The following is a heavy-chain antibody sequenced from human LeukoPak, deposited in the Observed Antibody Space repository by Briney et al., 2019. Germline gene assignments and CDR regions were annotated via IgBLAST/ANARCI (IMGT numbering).Heavy chain of an antibody. CDR1: GGSISHYY. CDR3: ARVSPNSGYPKYYYYALDV. Sequence: KPSETLSLTCTVSGGSISHYYWSWIRQSPGKGLEWIGYIYYSGTTNYNPSLQSRVTISVDTSKNQVSLKLRSVTAADTALYYCARVSPNSGYPKYYYYALDVWGQGTTVIVSS. V-gene: IGHV4-59*01. CDR2: IYYSGTT. J-gene: IGHJ6*02. D-gene: IGHD5-12*01.